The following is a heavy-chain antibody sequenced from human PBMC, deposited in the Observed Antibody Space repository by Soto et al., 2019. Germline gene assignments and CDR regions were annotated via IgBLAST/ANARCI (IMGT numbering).Heavy chain of an antibody. D-gene: IGHD3-9*01. CDR2: ISGSGGST. V-gene: IGHV3-23*01. CDR3: AKDGGYFDWLLFQPGGYYYYMDV. J-gene: IGHJ6*03. Sequence: HPGGSLRLSCAASGFTFSSYAMSWVRQAPGKGLEWVSAISGSGGSTYYADSVKGRFTISRDNSKNTLYLQMNSLRAEDTAVYYCAKDGGYFDWLLFQPGGYYYYMDVWGKGTTVTVSS. CDR1: GFTFSSYA.